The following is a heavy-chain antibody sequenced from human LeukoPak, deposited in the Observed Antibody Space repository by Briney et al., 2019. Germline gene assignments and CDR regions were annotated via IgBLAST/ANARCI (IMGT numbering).Heavy chain of an antibody. CDR1: SGSISTYY. V-gene: IGHV4-59*01. J-gene: IGHJ4*02. CDR2: IHYTGST. CDR3: ARSSGSRYYVDY. D-gene: IGHD1-26*01. Sequence: SETLSLTCTVSSGSISTYYWTWIRQPPGKRLEWIGFIHYTGSTNYNPSLKSRVTISVDTSKNQFSLKLNSVTAADTAVYYCARSSGSRYYVDYWGQGTLVTVSS.